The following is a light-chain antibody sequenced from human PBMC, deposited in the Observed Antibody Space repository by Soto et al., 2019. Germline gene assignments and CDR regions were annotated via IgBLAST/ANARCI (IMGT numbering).Light chain of an antibody. J-gene: IGKJ1*01. CDR2: GAS. CDR1: HSISTN. CDR3: QQYNNWPRT. V-gene: IGKV3-15*01. Sequence: EIVMTQSPATLSLSPGERASLPCRASHSISTNLAWYQQKPGQAPRLLIYGASTRATGIPARFSGSGSETEFTLTIGSLQSEDFAVYYCQQYNNWPRTFG.